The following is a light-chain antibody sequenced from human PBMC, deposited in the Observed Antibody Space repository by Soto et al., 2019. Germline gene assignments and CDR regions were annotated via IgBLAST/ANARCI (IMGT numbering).Light chain of an antibody. CDR3: QQYGTSPLT. CDR1: QSVGSTY. J-gene: IGKJ3*01. Sequence: EIVLTQSPGTLSLSPGERATLSCRASQSVGSTYLAWYQQKPGQAPKLLIYGVSSRATGIPDRLSGSGSGTDFTLTISRLEPEDFAVYYCQQYGTSPLTFGPGTKVDL. CDR2: GVS. V-gene: IGKV3-20*01.